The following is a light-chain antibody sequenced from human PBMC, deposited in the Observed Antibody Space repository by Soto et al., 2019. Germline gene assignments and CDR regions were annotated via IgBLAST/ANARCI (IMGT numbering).Light chain of an antibody. V-gene: IGLV2-14*01. J-gene: IGLJ3*02. Sequence: QSVLTQPASVSGSPGQSITISCTGTSSDVGGYNYVSWYQQHPGKAPKVMIYEVSNRPSGVSNRFSGSKSGNTASLTISGLQAEDEADYYCSSYTTSTSLVFGGGTKLPVL. CDR3: SSYTTSTSLV. CDR1: SSDVGGYNY. CDR2: EVS.